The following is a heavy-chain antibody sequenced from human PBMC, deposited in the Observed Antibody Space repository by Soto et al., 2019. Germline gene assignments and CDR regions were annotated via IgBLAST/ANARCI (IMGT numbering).Heavy chain of an antibody. CDR3: ARVGASITIFGGETYYFDY. CDR1: VGSISSGGYY. V-gene: IGHV4-31*03. CDR2: IYYSGST. J-gene: IGHJ4*02. Sequence: QVQLQESGPGLVKPSQTLSLTCTVSVGSISSGGYYWSWIRQHPGKGLEWIGYIYYSGSTYYNPSRKSRVTMSVDTSKNQFSLKLSSVTAADTAVYYCARVGASITIFGGETYYFDYWGQGTLVTVSS. D-gene: IGHD3-3*01.